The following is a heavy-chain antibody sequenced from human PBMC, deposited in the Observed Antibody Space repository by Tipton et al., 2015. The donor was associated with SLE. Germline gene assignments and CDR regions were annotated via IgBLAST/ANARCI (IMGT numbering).Heavy chain of an antibody. CDR1: GFTFSTYG. CDR2: IWYDGSNK. J-gene: IGHJ4*02. Sequence: SLRLSCAASGFTFSTYGMHWVRQAPGKGLEWVAVIWYDGSNKYYADSVKGRFTISRDNAKNSLYLQMDSLRAEDTAVYYCARDNAAYSFDYWGQGTLVTVSS. CDR3: ARDNAAYSFDY. D-gene: IGHD2-15*01. V-gene: IGHV3-33*01.